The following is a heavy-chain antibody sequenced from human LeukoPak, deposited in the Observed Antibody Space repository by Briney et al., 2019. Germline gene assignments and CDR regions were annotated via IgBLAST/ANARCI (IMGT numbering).Heavy chain of an antibody. CDR1: GGSISSSTFY. V-gene: IGHV4-39*07. CDR3: ARGGEAYYFDY. Sequence: SETLSLTCTVSGGSISSSTFYWGWIRQPPGKGLEWIGNIYYSGSTYYNPSLKSRVTISVDTSKNQFSLKLSSVTAADTAVYYCARGGEAYYFDYWGQGTLVTVSS. J-gene: IGHJ4*02. CDR2: IYYSGST.